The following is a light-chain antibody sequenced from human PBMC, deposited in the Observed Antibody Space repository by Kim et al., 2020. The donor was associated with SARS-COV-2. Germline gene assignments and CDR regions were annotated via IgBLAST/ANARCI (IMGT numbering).Light chain of an antibody. Sequence: DIQMTQSPSSLAASVGDRVTIACRASQSISTYLNWYQQKPGKAPKLLIYAASRLQSGVPSRFSGSGSGTDFTLTISSLQPEDFATYDCQQSHTAPLLTFGGGTKLEI. CDR3: QQSHTAPLLT. CDR2: AAS. V-gene: IGKV1-39*01. J-gene: IGKJ4*01. CDR1: QSISTY.